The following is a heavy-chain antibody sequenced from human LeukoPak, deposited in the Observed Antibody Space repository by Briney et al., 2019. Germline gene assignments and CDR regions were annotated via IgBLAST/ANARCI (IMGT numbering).Heavy chain of an antibody. CDR3: ARHSAQWLGQNWFDP. D-gene: IGHD6-19*01. V-gene: IGHV4-4*09. J-gene: IGHJ5*02. Sequence: SETLSLTCTVSGGSVSSYYWSWIRQPPGKGLEWIGYIYTSGSTNYNPSLRSRVTISVDTSKNQFSLKLSSVTAADTAVYYCARHSAQWLGQNWFDPWGQGTLVTVSS. CDR2: IYTSGST. CDR1: GGSVSSYY.